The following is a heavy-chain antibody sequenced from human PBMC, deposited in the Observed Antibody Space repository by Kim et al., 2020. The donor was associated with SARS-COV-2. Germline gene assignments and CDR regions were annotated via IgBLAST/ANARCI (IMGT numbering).Heavy chain of an antibody. Sequence: GVSLRLSCAASGFTFSSYWMHWVRQAPGKGLVWVSRINSDGSSTSYADSVKGRFTISRDNAKNTLFLQMNSLRAEDTAVYYCAREPNDYYYGMDVWGQGTTVTVSS. V-gene: IGHV3-74*01. CDR2: INSDGSST. J-gene: IGHJ6*02. CDR3: AREPNDYYYGMDV. CDR1: GFTFSSYW.